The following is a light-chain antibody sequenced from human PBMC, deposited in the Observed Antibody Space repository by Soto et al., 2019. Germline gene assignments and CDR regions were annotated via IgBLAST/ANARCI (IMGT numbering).Light chain of an antibody. J-gene: IGKJ2*01. CDR3: HHYNGYSHS. V-gene: IGKV1-5*01. CDR1: PRITGW. Sequence: DIQMTQSPSTLSVSVGDRVTITCRAVPRITGWLAWIPQKPGKAPRLLISDAHNLHPGVALRFSGSASGTEFYLTISSLQPDDFTTYYYHHYNGYSHSFGKGTKVDIK. CDR2: DAH.